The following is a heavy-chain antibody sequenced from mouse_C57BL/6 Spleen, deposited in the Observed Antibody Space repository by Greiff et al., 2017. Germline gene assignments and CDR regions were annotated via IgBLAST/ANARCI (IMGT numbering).Heavy chain of an antibody. CDR3: ARDSNYGDFDY. CDR1: GFTFSSYA. D-gene: IGHD2-5*01. J-gene: IGHJ2*01. Sequence: EVQLVESGGGLVKPGGSLKLSCAASGFTFSSYAMSWVRQTPEKRLEWVATISDGGSYTYYPDNVKGRFTISRDNAKNNLYLQMSHLKSEDTAMYYCARDSNYGDFDYWGQGTTLTVSS. V-gene: IGHV5-4*01. CDR2: ISDGGSYT.